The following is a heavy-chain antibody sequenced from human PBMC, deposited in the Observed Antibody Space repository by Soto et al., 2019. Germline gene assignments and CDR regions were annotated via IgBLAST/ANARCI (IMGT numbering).Heavy chain of an antibody. CDR1: GGSFSRYY. CDR3: ARDQPQRYFYDTSEPLDV. V-gene: IGHV4-34*01. CDR2: ISQSGST. J-gene: IGHJ3*01. Sequence: PSETLSLTCAVYGGSFSRYYWTWIRQPPGKGLEWIGEISQSGSTNYNPSLKSRVTISVDTSKNQFSLRLTSVTAADTAMYYCARDQPQRYFYDTSEPLDVWGHGTMVTVSS. D-gene: IGHD3-22*01.